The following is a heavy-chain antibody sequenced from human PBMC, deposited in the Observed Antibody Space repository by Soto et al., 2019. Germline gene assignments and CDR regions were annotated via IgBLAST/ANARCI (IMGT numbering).Heavy chain of an antibody. V-gene: IGHV4-30-4*01. CDR1: GGSISSGDYY. CDR2: IYYSGST. CDR3: ARVEGYCSGGSCYRIDY. Sequence: SETLSLTCTVSGGSISSGDYYWSWIRQPPGKGLEWIGYIYYSGSTYYNPSLKSRVTISADTSKNQFSLKLSSVTAADTAVYYCARVEGYCSGGSCYRIDYWGQGTLVTVSS. J-gene: IGHJ4*02. D-gene: IGHD2-15*01.